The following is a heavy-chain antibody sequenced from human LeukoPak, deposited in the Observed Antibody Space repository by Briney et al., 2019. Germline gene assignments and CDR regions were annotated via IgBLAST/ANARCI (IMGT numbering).Heavy chain of an antibody. CDR1: GYTFTSYT. CDR2: INTNTGNP. CDR3: ARVLLYQDRDSYYWAGLGIDY. D-gene: IGHD2/OR15-2a*01. V-gene: IGHV7-4-1*02. Sequence: ASVKVSCKASGYTFTSYTIIWVRQAPGEGLEWMGWINTNTGNPTYAPAFTGRFVFSLDTSVSTSYLQISSLKAEDTAAYYCARVLLYQDRDSYYWAGLGIDYWGQGTLLTVSS. J-gene: IGHJ4*02.